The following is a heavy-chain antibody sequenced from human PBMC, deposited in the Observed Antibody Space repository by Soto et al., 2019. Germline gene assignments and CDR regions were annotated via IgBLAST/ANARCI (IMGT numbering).Heavy chain of an antibody. CDR2: IYYSGST. Sequence: TLSLTCTVSGGPISSSRHYWGWIRHPPGKGLEWIGYIYYSGSTYYNPSLKSRVTISVDTSKNQFSLKLSSVTAADTAVYYCASYSNYPVNWFDPWGQGTLVTVSS. CDR3: ASYSNYPVNWFDP. V-gene: IGHV4-30-4*08. CDR1: GGPISSSRHY. D-gene: IGHD4-4*01. J-gene: IGHJ5*02.